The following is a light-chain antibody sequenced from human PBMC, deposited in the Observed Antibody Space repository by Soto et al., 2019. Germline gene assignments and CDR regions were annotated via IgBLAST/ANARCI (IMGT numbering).Light chain of an antibody. V-gene: IGKV3-20*01. Sequence: DIVLTQSPGTLSLSPGERATLSCRASQSVGSYLAWYQQKPGQAPRLLIYTASYRATDIPDRFSGSGSGTDFTLTISRLEPEDFAVYYCQHYGRSPWTFGQGTKVEIK. CDR1: QSVGSY. CDR2: TAS. CDR3: QHYGRSPWT. J-gene: IGKJ1*01.